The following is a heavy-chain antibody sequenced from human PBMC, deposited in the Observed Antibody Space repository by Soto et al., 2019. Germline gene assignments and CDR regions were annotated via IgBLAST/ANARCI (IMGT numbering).Heavy chain of an antibody. Sequence: QVQLVESGGGVVQPGRSLRLSCAASGFTFSTYAMHWVRQAPGKGLEWVALISFDGSNIYFADSVKGRFTVSRDNSQNTLYLQMNSLRAEDTAVYYCARRTSGSCMDVWGQGTAVAVSS. CDR2: ISFDGSNI. CDR1: GFTFSTYA. J-gene: IGHJ6*02. D-gene: IGHD3-22*01. CDR3: ARRTSGSCMDV. V-gene: IGHV3-30-3*01.